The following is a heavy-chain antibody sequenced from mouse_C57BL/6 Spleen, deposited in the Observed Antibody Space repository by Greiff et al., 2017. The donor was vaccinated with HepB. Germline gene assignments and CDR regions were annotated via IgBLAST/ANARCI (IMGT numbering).Heavy chain of an antibody. J-gene: IGHJ3*01. CDR1: GYTFTDYN. CDR2: INPNNGGT. D-gene: IGHD3-3*01. Sequence: VQLQQSGPELVKPGASVKMSCKASGYTFTDYNMHWVKQSHGKSLEWIGYINPNNGGTSYNQKFKGKATLTVNKSSSTAYMGLRSLTTEDSAVYYCARGGDNVDLSAYWGQGTLVTVSA. V-gene: IGHV1-22*01. CDR3: ARGGDNVDLSAY.